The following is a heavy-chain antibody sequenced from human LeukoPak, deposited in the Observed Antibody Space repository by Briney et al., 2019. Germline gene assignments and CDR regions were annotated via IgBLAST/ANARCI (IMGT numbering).Heavy chain of an antibody. Sequence: SETLSLTCAVYGGSFNGYYWSWIRQPPGKGLEWIGEINHSGSTNYNPSLKSRVTISVDTSKNQFSLKLSSVTAADTAVYYCARGGVTLGYWGQGTLVTVSS. CDR2: INHSGST. CDR1: GGSFNGYY. J-gene: IGHJ4*02. D-gene: IGHD3-10*01. CDR3: ARGGVTLGY. V-gene: IGHV4-34*01.